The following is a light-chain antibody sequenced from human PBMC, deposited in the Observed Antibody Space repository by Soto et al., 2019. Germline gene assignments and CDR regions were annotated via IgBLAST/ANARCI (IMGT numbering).Light chain of an antibody. CDR2: GAS. J-gene: IGKJ5*01. V-gene: IGKV3-20*01. Sequence: EIVLTQCPGTLSLSPGERATLSCRASQSVSSSYLAWYQQKPGQAPRLLIYGASSRATGIPDRFSGSGSGTDFTLTISRLEPEDFAVYYCQQYGSSPSRTFGEGTRLEIK. CDR3: QQYGSSPSRT. CDR1: QSVSSSY.